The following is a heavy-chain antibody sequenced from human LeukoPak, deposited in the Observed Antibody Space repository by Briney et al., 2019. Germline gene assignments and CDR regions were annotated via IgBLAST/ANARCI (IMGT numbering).Heavy chain of an antibody. CDR3: AKEYLDWLERGYYYYYMDV. D-gene: IGHD3-9*01. J-gene: IGHJ6*03. V-gene: IGHV3-30*02. CDR2: IRYDGSNK. CDR1: GFTFSSYG. Sequence: GGSLRLSCAASGFTFSSYGMHWVRQAPGKGLEWVAFIRYDGSNKYYADSVKGRFTISRDNSKNTLYLQMNSLRAEDTAVYYCAKEYLDWLERGYYYYYMDVWGKGTTVTISS.